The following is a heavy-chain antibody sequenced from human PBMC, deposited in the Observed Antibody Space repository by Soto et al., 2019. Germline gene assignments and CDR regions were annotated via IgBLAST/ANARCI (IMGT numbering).Heavy chain of an antibody. CDR1: GFTFDSYA. CDR3: AKDTVGGYSFWGGYYSAGLDV. Sequence: EVKLLESGGGLAQPGGSLRLSCVGSGFTFDSYAISWVRQAPGERLQWIAAISGSADGTDYAHSVRGRFTISRDNAKKTVHLQMDSLRVEDTAVYFCAKDTVGGYSFWGGYYSAGLDVWGQGALVTVS. J-gene: IGHJ3*01. D-gene: IGHD3-3*01. CDR2: ISGSADGT. V-gene: IGHV3-23*01.